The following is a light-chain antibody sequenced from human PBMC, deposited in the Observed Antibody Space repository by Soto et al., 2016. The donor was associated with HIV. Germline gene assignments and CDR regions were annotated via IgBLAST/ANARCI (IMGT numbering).Light chain of an antibody. CDR3: QVWDRSSDQMI. V-gene: IGLV3-21*03. CDR1: NIGSKS. CDR2: DDT. Sequence: SYVLTQPPSVSVAPGKTATITCEGTNIGSKSVHWYRQKPGQAPVLFVYDDTDRPSGIPERFSGSNSGNTATLTISSVEAGDEADYFCQVWDRSSDQMIFGGGTKVTVL. J-gene: IGLJ2*01.